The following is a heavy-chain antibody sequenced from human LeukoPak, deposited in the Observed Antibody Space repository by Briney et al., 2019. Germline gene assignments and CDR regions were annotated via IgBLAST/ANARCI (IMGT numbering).Heavy chain of an antibody. CDR1: GFTFSSYG. D-gene: IGHD3-10*01. V-gene: IGHV3-30*18. J-gene: IGHJ4*02. CDR2: ISYDGSNK. Sequence: GRSLRLPCAASGFTFSSYGMHWVRQAPGKGLEWVAVISYDGSNKYYADSVKGRFTISRDNSKNTLYLQMNSLRAEDTAVYYCAKNWAPYMVRGVHRFDYWGQGTLVNVSS. CDR3: AKNWAPYMVRGVHRFDY.